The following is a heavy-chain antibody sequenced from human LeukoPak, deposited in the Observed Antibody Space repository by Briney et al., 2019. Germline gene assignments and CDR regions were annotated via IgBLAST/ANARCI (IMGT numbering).Heavy chain of an antibody. CDR2: INHSGST. Sequence: PSETLSLTCAVYGGSFSGYYWRWIRQPPGKGLEWIGEINHSGSTNYNPSLKSRVTISVDTSKKLFSLKLSSVTAADTAVYYCARGWAAAVYYYMDVWGKGTTVTVSS. D-gene: IGHD6-13*01. V-gene: IGHV4-34*01. J-gene: IGHJ6*03. CDR1: GGSFSGYY. CDR3: ARGWAAAVYYYMDV.